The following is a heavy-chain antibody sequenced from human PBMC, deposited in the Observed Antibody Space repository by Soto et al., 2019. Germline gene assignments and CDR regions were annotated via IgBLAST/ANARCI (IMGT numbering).Heavy chain of an antibody. J-gene: IGHJ6*02. CDR1: GYTLTSYS. Sequence: ASVEVSCQAYGYTLTSYSMHWVREAHGQGLELMGIINPSGGSTSYAQKFQGRVTMTRDTSTSTVYMELSSLRSEDTAVYYCARDSDTAMVRSPNYYYGMDVWGQGPKVTCSS. CDR3: ARDSDTAMVRSPNYYYGMDV. V-gene: IGHV1-46*01. D-gene: IGHD5-18*01. CDR2: INPSGGST.